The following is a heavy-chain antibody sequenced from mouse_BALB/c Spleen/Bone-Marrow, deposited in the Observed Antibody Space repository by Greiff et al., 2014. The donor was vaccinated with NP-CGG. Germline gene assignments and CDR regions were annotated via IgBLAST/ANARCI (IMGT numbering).Heavy chain of an antibody. CDR3: AIYYGNYYAMDY. D-gene: IGHD2-1*01. CDR1: GFNIKDTY. J-gene: IGHJ4*01. Sequence: VQLQQSGAELVKPGASVKLSCTASGFNIKDTYMHWVKQRPEQGLEWIGRIDPANGNTKYDPKFQGKATITADTSSNTAYLQLSSLTSEDTAVYYCAIYYGNYYAMDYWGQGISVTVSS. CDR2: IDPANGNT. V-gene: IGHV14-3*02.